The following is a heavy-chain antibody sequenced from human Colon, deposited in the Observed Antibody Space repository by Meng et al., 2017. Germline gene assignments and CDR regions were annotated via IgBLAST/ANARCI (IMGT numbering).Heavy chain of an antibody. J-gene: IGHJ6*02. CDR1: GGTFTSYS. Sequence: SVKVSCKASGGTFTSYSISWVRQAPGQGLEWMGRIIPMLDTANYAQRFQGRVTITADKSTNTAYMEVSSLRSEDTAVYYCARDLQGIAVAGTPKKYGMDVWGQGTMVTVSS. CDR3: ARDLQGIAVAGTPKKYGMDV. V-gene: IGHV1-69*08. CDR2: IIPMLDTA. D-gene: IGHD6-19*01.